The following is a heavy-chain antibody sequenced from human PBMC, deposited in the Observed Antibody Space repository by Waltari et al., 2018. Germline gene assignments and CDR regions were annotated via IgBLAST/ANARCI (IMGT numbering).Heavy chain of an antibody. CDR3: ARRENYNFWRYSFDV. CDR2: SSESGST. CDR1: GVSISRSNYY. J-gene: IGHJ3*01. D-gene: IGHD3-3*01. Sequence: QQHLQESGPGLVKPSETLSLTCTVSGVSISRSNYYWGWIRQPPGKGLGWIGQSSESGSTSYNPTLKSRVTISVDTSMNQISLNLYSVTAADAAVYYCARRENYNFWRYSFDVWGQGTVVTVSS. V-gene: IGHV4-39*07.